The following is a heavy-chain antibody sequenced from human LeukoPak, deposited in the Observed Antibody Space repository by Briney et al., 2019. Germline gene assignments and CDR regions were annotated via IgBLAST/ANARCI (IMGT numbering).Heavy chain of an antibody. CDR3: AKRLSRGILIDY. D-gene: IGHD3-10*01. Sequence: PGRSLRLSCAASGFTFSSYGMPWVRQAPGKGLEWVAVISYDGTNKYYADSVKGRFTISRDNSENTLYLQMNSLRAEDTAVYYCAKRLSRGILIDYWGQGTLVTVSS. V-gene: IGHV3-30*18. CDR2: ISYDGTNK. CDR1: GFTFSSYG. J-gene: IGHJ4*02.